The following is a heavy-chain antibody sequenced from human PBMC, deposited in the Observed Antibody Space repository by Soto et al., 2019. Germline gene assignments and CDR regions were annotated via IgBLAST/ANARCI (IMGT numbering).Heavy chain of an antibody. CDR2: IYHSGST. V-gene: IGHV4-30-2*01. Sequence: SATLSLTCAVSGGSISSGGSSWSWIRQPPGKGLEWIGYIYHSGSTYYNPSLKSRVTISVDRSKNQFSLKLSSVTAADTAVYYCARAGGLGAVAVDYWGQGTLVT. D-gene: IGHD6-19*01. CDR1: GGSISSGGSS. CDR3: ARAGGLGAVAVDY. J-gene: IGHJ4*02.